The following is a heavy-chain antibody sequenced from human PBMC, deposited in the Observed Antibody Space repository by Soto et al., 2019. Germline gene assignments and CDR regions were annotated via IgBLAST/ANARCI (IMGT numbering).Heavy chain of an antibody. CDR2: MYHSGST. Sequence: SGTLSLTCAVSEGSIGSGVYSWSWIRQPPGKGLEWIGYMYHSGSTYYNPSLKSRVTISIDRSKNQFSLKLSSVTAADTAVYYHARLPAFWAQGT. J-gene: IGHJ1*01. V-gene: IGHV4-30-2*01. CDR3: ARLPAF. CDR1: EGSIGSGVYS.